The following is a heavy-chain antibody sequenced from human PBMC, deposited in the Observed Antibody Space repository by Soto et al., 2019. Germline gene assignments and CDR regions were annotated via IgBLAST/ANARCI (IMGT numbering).Heavy chain of an antibody. CDR3: ARDSRRRFLLTPGGNYYYNTGLDF. J-gene: IGHJ6*04. D-gene: IGHD2-21*01. CDR1: GYTFTGYY. V-gene: IGHV1-2*04. CDR2: INPNSGGT. Sequence: ASVKVSCKASGYTFTGYYMHWVRQDPGQGLEWMGWINPNSGGTNYAQKFQGWVTMTRDTSISTAYMELSRLRSDDTAVYYCARDSRRRFLLTPGGNYYYNTGLDFGGKGTTGPVSS.